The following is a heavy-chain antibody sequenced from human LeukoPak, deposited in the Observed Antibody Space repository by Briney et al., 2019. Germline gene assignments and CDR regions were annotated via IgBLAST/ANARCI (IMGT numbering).Heavy chain of an antibody. V-gene: IGHV3-11*04. Sequence: GGSLRLSCAASGFTFSDYYMSWIRQAPGKGLEWVSYISSSGSTICYADSVKGRFTISRDNAKNSLYLQMNSLRAEDTAVYYCARMTYYGSGSSYFDYWGQGTLVTVSS. CDR2: ISSSGSTI. J-gene: IGHJ4*02. CDR1: GFTFSDYY. D-gene: IGHD3-10*01. CDR3: ARMTYYGSGSSYFDY.